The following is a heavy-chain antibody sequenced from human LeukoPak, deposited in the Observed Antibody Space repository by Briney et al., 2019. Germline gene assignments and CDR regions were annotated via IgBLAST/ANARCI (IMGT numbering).Heavy chain of an antibody. D-gene: IGHD6-13*01. CDR3: AKDGGIAAAGRYYYCMDV. CDR1: GFTFSSYA. J-gene: IGHJ6*03. V-gene: IGHV3-23*01. Sequence: PGGSLRLSCAASGFTFSSYAMSWVRQAPGKGLEWVSAISGSGGSTYYADSVKGRFTISRDNSKNTLYLQMNSLRAEDTAVYYCAKDGGIAAAGRYYYCMDVWGKGTTVTVSS. CDR2: ISGSGGST.